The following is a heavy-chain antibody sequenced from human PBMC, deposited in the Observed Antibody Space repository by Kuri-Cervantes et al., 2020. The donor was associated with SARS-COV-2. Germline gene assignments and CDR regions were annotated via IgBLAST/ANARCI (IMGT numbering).Heavy chain of an antibody. J-gene: IGHJ4*02. V-gene: IGHV4-34*01. Sequence: SETLSLTCAVYGGSFSGYYWSWIRQPSGKGLEWIGEINHSGSTNYNPSLKSRVTISVDTSKNQLSLILSSVTAEDTAVYYCARDNVLFSGSGFDYWGQGTLVTVSS. CDR1: GGSFSGYY. CDR2: INHSGST. D-gene: IGHD1-26*01. CDR3: ARDNVLFSGSGFDY.